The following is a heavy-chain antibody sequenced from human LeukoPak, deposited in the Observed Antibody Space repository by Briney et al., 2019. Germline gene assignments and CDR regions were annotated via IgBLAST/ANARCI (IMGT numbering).Heavy chain of an antibody. Sequence: ASVKVSCKASGYTFTSYYMHWVRQAPGQGLEWMGIINPSGCSTSYAQKFQGRVTMTRDTSTSTVYMELSSLRSEDTAVYYCARRKINYYDSSGYYDAFDIWGQGTMVTVSS. D-gene: IGHD3-22*01. CDR1: GYTFTSYY. CDR2: INPSGCST. CDR3: ARRKINYYDSSGYYDAFDI. V-gene: IGHV1-46*01. J-gene: IGHJ3*02.